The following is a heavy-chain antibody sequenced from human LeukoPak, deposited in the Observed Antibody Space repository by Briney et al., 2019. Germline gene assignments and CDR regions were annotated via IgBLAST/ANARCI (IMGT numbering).Heavy chain of an antibody. CDR3: ARGQYCSGGSCYLNLDY. CDR1: GFTVSSNY. V-gene: IGHV3-66*01. Sequence: GGSPRLSCAASGFTVSSNYMSWVRQAPGKGLEWVSVIYSGAGTYYADSVKGRFTISRDNSKNTLYLQMDSLRAEDTAVYYCARGQYCSGGSCYLNLDYWGQGSLVTVSS. J-gene: IGHJ4*02. CDR2: IYSGAGT. D-gene: IGHD2-15*01.